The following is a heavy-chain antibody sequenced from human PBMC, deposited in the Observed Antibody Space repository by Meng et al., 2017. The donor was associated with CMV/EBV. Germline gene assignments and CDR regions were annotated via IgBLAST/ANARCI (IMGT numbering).Heavy chain of an antibody. V-gene: IGHV2-5*02. Sequence: QITLKESGPTLVKPPPTLTLTWTFSGFPLRTSGGGVGWIRQPPGKALEWLALIYWDDDKRYSPSLKSRLTITKDTSKNQVVLTMTNMDPVDTATYYCARIAAAGRFDYWGQGTLVTVSS. CDR1: GFPLRTSGGG. D-gene: IGHD6-13*01. CDR3: ARIAAAGRFDY. CDR2: IYWDDDK. J-gene: IGHJ4*02.